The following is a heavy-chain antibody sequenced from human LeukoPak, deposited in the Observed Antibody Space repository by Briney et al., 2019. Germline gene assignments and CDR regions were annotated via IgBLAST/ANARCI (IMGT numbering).Heavy chain of an antibody. Sequence: GASVKVSCKASGYTFTSYGISWVRQAPGQGLEWMGWISAYNGNTNYAQKLQGRVTMTTDTSTSTAYMELRSLRSDDTAMYYCARDSVIPDDSAPVPRNWFDPWGQGTLVIVSS. J-gene: IGHJ5*02. CDR1: GYTFTSYG. CDR2: ISAYNGNT. D-gene: IGHD3-22*01. CDR3: ARDSVIPDDSAPVPRNWFDP. V-gene: IGHV1-18*01.